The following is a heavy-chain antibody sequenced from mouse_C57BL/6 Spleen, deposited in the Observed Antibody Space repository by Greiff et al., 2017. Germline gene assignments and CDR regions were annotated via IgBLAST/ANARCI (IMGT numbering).Heavy chain of an antibody. CDR1: GYAFSSSW. Sequence: VQLMESGPELVKPGASVKISCKASGYAFSSSWMNWVKQRPGKGLEWIGRIYPGDGDTNYNGKFKGKATLTADKSSSTAYMQLSSLTSEDSAVYFCARYWDGVDYWGQGTTLTVSS. D-gene: IGHD4-1*01. CDR2: IYPGDGDT. V-gene: IGHV1-82*01. CDR3: ARYWDGVDY. J-gene: IGHJ2*01.